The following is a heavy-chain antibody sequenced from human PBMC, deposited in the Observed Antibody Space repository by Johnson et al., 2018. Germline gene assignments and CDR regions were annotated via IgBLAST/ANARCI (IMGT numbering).Heavy chain of an antibody. CDR1: GFTFGRYA. V-gene: IGHV3-30*04. Sequence: QLLESGGGVVQPGKSLRLSCEGSGFTFGRYALYWVRQSPGKGLEWVAVISFDGRNPDYVASVRGRVTVSRDNSKNTVFLPMTSLRIEDTATYVGASGCGRRGYNYGYWCEFVQGEDDHHHWGQGTLVSVSS. D-gene: IGHD5-18*01. CDR3: ASGCGRRGYNYGYWCEFVQGEDDHHH. J-gene: IGHJ5*02. CDR2: ISFDGRNP.